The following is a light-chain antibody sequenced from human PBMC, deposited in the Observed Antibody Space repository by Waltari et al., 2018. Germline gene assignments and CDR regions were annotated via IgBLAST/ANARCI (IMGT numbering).Light chain of an antibody. V-gene: IGKV3-11*01. CDR2: DAS. Sequence: ETVLTQSPVTLSLSPGERATLSCRASQSISTYLAWYQQKPGQAPRLLIYDASNRATGIPDRCSGSGSGTDFSLTISSLEPEDSAVYYCQQYSTLPVTFGGGTKVEIK. CDR3: QQYSTLPVT. CDR1: QSISTY. J-gene: IGKJ4*01.